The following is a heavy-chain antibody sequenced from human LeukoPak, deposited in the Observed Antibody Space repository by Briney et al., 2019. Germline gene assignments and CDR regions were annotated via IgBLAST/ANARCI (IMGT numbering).Heavy chain of an antibody. CDR1: GYTFTSYG. D-gene: IGHD6-13*01. CDR3: ARARYSSSWEGPYYFDY. J-gene: IGHJ4*02. Sequence: GASVKVSCKASGYTFTSYGISWVRQAPGQGLEWMGWISAYNGNTNYAQKLQGRVTMTTDTSTSTAYMELRSLRSDGTAVYYCARARYSSSWEGPYYFDYWGQGTLVTASS. V-gene: IGHV1-18*01. CDR2: ISAYNGNT.